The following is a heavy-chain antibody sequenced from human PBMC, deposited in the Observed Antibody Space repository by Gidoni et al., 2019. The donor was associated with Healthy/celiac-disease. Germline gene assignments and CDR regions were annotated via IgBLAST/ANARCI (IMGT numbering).Heavy chain of an antibody. D-gene: IGHD1-1*01. CDR1: AFTLSSYS. V-gene: IGHV3-48*01. J-gene: IGHJ4*02. CDR2: ISSSSSTI. Sequence: EVQLVESGGGLVQPGWSLRLSCAASAFTLSSYSMNWVRQAPGKGLVGVSYISSSSSTIYYADSVKGRFTISRDNAKNSLYLQMNSLRAEDTAVYYCAKLEQTQFRDYWGQGTLVTVSS. CDR3: AKLEQTQFRDY.